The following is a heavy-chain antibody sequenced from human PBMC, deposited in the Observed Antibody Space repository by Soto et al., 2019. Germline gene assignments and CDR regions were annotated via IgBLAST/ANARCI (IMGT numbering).Heavy chain of an antibody. D-gene: IGHD2-15*01. CDR2: IPFDGKNR. CDR3: AKRGGVVGGSEHPFFEY. CDR1: GFIFSNYG. V-gene: IGHV3-30*18. J-gene: IGHJ4*02. Sequence: QVQLVESGGGVVQSGKSLRLSCAASGFIFSNYGMHWVRQAPGKGLEWVALIPFDGKNRNYADSVKGRFTIYRDNPKNTLYLEMNSLRPEDTAFYYCAKRGGVVGGSEHPFFEYWGQGTLVTVSS.